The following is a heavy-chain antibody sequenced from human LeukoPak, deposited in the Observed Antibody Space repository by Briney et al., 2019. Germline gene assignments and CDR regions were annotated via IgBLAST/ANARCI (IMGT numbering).Heavy chain of an antibody. J-gene: IGHJ4*02. D-gene: IGHD1-26*01. CDR2: ISYDGSNK. V-gene: IGHV3-30*04. CDR3: ARDRSGTGPAVLYYFDY. CDR1: GFTFSRYA. Sequence: GGSLRLSCAASGFTFSRYAMHWVRQAPDKGLEWVAVISYDGSNKYYADSVKGRFTMSRDNSKNTLFLQMNSLRAEDTAVYYCARDRSGTGPAVLYYFDYWGQGTLVTVSP.